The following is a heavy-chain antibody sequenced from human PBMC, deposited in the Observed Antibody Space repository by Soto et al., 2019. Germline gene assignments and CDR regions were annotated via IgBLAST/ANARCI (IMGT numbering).Heavy chain of an antibody. CDR2: IWYDGSNK. CDR3: ARGSGNRGSARYYGMDV. V-gene: IGHV3-33*01. D-gene: IGHD3-10*01. CDR1: GFTFSSYA. Sequence: HPGGSLRLSCAASGFTFSSYAMHWVRQAPGKGLEWVAVIWYDGSNKDYAESVKGRFTISRDNPKNTLYLQMNSLRAEDTAVYYCARGSGNRGSARYYGMDVWGQGTTVTVSS. J-gene: IGHJ6*02.